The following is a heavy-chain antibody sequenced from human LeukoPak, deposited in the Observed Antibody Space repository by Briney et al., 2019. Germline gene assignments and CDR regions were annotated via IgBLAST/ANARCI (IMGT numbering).Heavy chain of an antibody. CDR1: GYSISSGYY. CDR3: ARPRESGSYYFDY. CDR2: IYHSGST. J-gene: IGHJ4*02. D-gene: IGHD1-26*01. V-gene: IGHV4-38-2*01. Sequence: SETLSLTCAVSGYSISSGYYWGWIRQPPGKGLEWSGSIYHSGSTYYNPSLKSRVTISVDTSKNQFSLKLSSVTAADTAVYYCARPRESGSYYFDYWGQGTLVTVSS.